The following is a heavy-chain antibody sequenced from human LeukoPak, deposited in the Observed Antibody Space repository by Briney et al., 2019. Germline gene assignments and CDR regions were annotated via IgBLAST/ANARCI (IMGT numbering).Heavy chain of an antibody. J-gene: IGHJ4*02. CDR2: IIPIFGTA. V-gene: IGHV1-69*05. Sequence: GASVKVSCKASGYTFTSYYMHWVRQAPGQGLEWMGGIIPIFGTANYAQKFQGRVTITTDESTSTAYMELSSLRSEDTAVYYCARGGLPGYSSSWYFDYWGQGTLVTVSS. CDR1: GYTFTSYY. D-gene: IGHD6-13*01. CDR3: ARGGLPGYSSSWYFDY.